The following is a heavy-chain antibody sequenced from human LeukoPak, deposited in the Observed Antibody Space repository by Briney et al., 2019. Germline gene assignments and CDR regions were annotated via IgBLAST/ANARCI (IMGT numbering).Heavy chain of an antibody. CDR1: GGSMSRYY. Sequence: PSETLSLTCTVSGGSMSRYYWSWIRQPPGKGLEWIGYMYYSGSTKYNPSLKSRVTISVDTSKSQFSLKLSSVTAADTAVYYCARSSTGSYFDYWGQGTLVTVSS. CDR3: ARSSTGSYFDY. D-gene: IGHD3-3*02. V-gene: IGHV4-59*01. J-gene: IGHJ4*02. CDR2: MYYSGST.